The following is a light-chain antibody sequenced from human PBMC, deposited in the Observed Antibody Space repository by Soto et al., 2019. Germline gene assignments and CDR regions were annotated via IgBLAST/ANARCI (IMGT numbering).Light chain of an antibody. CDR1: KSVSSSS. Sequence: PSGIPSSLAGGRATLSCRASKSVSSSSLAWYQQKPGQAPKLLIFGTSSMAAGAPDRFSGSGSGTDFTLTISSLQPDDLAMYYCHQSCTPPRTFGGGTKVDI. CDR2: GTS. V-gene: IGKV3-20*01. J-gene: IGKJ4*02. CDR3: HQSCTPPRT.